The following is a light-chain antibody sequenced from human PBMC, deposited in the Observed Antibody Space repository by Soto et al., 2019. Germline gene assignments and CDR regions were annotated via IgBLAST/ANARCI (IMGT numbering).Light chain of an antibody. V-gene: IGKV3-15*01. J-gene: IGKJ1*01. CDR1: QSVSSD. CDR2: GAS. Sequence: EIVMTQSPATLSVSPGERATLSCRASQSVSSDLAWYQQKPGQAPRLLIYGASTRATGIPARFSGSGSGTEFALTISSLQSEDFAVYNCQQFKSWPWTFGEGTKVDIK. CDR3: QQFKSWPWT.